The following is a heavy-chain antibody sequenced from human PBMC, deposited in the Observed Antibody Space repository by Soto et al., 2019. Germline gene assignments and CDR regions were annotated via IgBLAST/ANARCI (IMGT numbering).Heavy chain of an antibody. CDR2: IDPSDSQT. J-gene: IGHJ4*02. V-gene: IGHV5-10-1*01. Sequence: PKVSSRGSGCPMAGSWTTWLLNQPGKDLEWMGRIDPSDSQTYYSPSFRGHVTISVTKSITTVFLQWSSLRASDTAMYYCARQIYDSDTGPNFQYYFDSWGQGTQVNFSS. CDR1: GCPMAGSW. CDR3: ARQIYDSDTGPNFQYYFDS. D-gene: IGHD3-22*01.